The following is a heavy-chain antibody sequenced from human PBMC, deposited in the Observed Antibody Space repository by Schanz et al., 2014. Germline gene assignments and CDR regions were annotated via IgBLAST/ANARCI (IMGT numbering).Heavy chain of an antibody. CDR1: GFTFSSYG. V-gene: IGHV3-7*04. J-gene: IGHJ4*02. CDR2: IKRDGSEK. Sequence: VQLVESGGGVVQPGRSLRLSCAASGFTFSSYGMHWVRQAPGKGLEWVANIKRDGSEKNYLDSVKGRFTISRDNAKNSLFLQMNSLRAEDTAVYYCARDHTTESYYSAGPPIDYWGQGTLLTVSS. D-gene: IGHD1-26*01. CDR3: ARDHTTESYYSAGPPIDY.